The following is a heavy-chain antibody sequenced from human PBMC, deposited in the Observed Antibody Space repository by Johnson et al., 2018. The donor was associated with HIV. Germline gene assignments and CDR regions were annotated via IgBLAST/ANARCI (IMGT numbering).Heavy chain of an antibody. CDR3: ASSGSYWGLNAFDI. V-gene: IGHV3-11*01. CDR1: GFTFDDYG. D-gene: IGHD1-26*01. J-gene: IGHJ3*02. Sequence: QVQLVESGGGVVRPGGSLRLSCAASGFTFDDYGMSWIRQAPGKGLEWVSYISSSGSTIYYADSVKGRFTISRDNAKNSLSLQMISLRAEDTAVYYCASSGSYWGLNAFDIWGQGTMVTVSS. CDR2: ISSSGSTI.